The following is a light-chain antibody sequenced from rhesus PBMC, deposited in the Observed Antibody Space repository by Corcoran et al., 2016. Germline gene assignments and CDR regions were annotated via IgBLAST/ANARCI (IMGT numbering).Light chain of an antibody. V-gene: IGKV1-38*01. CDR1: QGISSY. Sequence: DIQLTQSPSSLSASVGDRVTITCRASQGISSYVAWYQQKSGKAPKLLIYDASNLQSGVPSRFSGSGSGTEFTLTLSSLQPDDFATYYCHQRNNYPRPFGPGTKVDIK. CDR3: HQRNNYPRP. CDR2: DAS. J-gene: IGKJ1*01.